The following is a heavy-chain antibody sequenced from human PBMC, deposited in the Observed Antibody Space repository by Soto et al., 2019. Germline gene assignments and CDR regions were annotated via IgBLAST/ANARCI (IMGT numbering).Heavy chain of an antibody. CDR1: GGSISSGGYY. J-gene: IGHJ4*02. D-gene: IGHD2-21*02. V-gene: IGHV4-31*03. Sequence: QVQLQESGPGLVKPSQTLSLTCTVSGGSISSGGYYWSWIRQHPGKGLEGIGYIYYSGSTYYNPSLKSRVTISVDTSKNQFSLKLSSVTAADTAVYYCARTLGGHCGGDCYSNYYFDYWGQGTLVTVSS. CDR2: IYYSGST. CDR3: ARTLGGHCGGDCYSNYYFDY.